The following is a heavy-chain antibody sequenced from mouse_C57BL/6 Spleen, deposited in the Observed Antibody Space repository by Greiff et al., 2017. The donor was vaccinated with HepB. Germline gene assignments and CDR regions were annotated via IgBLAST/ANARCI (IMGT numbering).Heavy chain of an antibody. V-gene: IGHV1-54*01. J-gene: IGHJ2*01. CDR1: GYAFTNYL. CDR2: INPGSGGT. Sequence: QVQLQQSGAELVRPGTSVKVSCKASGYAFTNYLIEWVKQRPGQGLEWIGVINPGSGGTNYNEKFKGKATLTADKSSSTAYMQLSSLTSEDSAVYFCARSDGNYGGYYFDYWGQGTTLTVSS. CDR3: ARSDGNYGGYYFDY. D-gene: IGHD2-1*01.